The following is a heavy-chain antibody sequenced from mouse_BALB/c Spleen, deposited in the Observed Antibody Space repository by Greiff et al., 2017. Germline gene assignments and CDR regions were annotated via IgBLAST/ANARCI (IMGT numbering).Heavy chain of an antibody. D-gene: IGHD3-1*01. Sequence: VQLQESGPGLVAPSQSLSITCTVSGFSLTGYGVNWVRQPPGKGLEWLGMIWGDGSTDYNSALKSRLSISKDNSKSQVFLKMNSLQTDDTARYYGAREGSGYDDGYYFDYWGQGTTLTVSS. CDR1: GFSLTGYG. CDR3: AREGSGYDDGYYFDY. CDR2: IWGDGST. V-gene: IGHV2-6-7*01. J-gene: IGHJ2*01.